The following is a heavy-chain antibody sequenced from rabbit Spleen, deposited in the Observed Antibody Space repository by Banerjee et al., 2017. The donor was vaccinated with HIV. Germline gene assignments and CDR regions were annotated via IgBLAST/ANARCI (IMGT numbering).Heavy chain of an antibody. CDR3: ARDTGSSFSSYGMDL. J-gene: IGHJ6*01. Sequence: QEQLVESGGGLVQPEGSLTLTCTASGFSFNSGYYLCWVRQAPGKGLEWIACIYGGVVGYTYYANWATGRFTISKTSSTTVTLQMTSLTAADTATYFCARDTGSSFSSYGMDLWGPGTLVTVS. CDR1: GFSFNSGYY. V-gene: IGHV1S45*01. D-gene: IGHD8-1*01. CDR2: IYGGVVGYT.